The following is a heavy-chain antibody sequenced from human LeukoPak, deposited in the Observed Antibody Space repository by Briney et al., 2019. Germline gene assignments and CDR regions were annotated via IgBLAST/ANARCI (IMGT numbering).Heavy chain of an antibody. CDR2: IIPIFGTA. D-gene: IGHD2-2*01. CDR1: GGTFINYA. V-gene: IGHV1-69*13. Sequence: SVNVSFKASGGTFINYAISWVRQAPGQGLEWMGGIIPIFGTANYAQKFQGRVTITADESTSTAYMELSSLRSEDTAVYYCARVSDIVVVYAYYYGMDVWGQGTTVTVSS. CDR3: ARVSDIVVVYAYYYGMDV. J-gene: IGHJ6*02.